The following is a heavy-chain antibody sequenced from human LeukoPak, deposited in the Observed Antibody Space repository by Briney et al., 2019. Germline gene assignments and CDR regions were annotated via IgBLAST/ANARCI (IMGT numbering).Heavy chain of an antibody. Sequence: GGSLRLSCAASGFTFSSYGMHWVRQAPGKGLDWVAVISNDGSKKYYADSVKGRFTISRDNSKNTLSLQVSSLRTENTAVYYCAKDRYSYAFEYSDSWGQGTLVTVSS. CDR1: GFTFSSYG. V-gene: IGHV3-30*18. CDR3: AKDRYSYAFEYSDS. J-gene: IGHJ4*02. CDR2: ISNDGSKK. D-gene: IGHD3-16*01.